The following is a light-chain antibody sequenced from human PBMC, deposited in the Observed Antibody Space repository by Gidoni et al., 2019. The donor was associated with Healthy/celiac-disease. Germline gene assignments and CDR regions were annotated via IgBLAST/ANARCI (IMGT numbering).Light chain of an antibody. V-gene: IGLV2-11*01. J-gene: IGLJ2*01. CDR1: SSDVGGYNY. CDR3: CSYAGSYVV. Sequence: QSALTRPRSVSGSPGQSVTISCTGTSSDVGGYNYVSWYQQHPGKAPKLMIYDVSKRPSGVPDRFSGSKSGNTASLPISGLQAEDEADYYCCSYAGSYVVFGGGTKLTVL. CDR2: DVS.